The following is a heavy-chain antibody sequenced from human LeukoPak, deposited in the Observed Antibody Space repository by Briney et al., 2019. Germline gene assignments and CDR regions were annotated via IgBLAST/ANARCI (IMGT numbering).Heavy chain of an antibody. CDR2: IGTAGAAGDT. J-gene: IGHJ6*03. V-gene: IGHV3-13*01. D-gene: IGHD3-16*02. Sequence: GGSLRLSCAASGFTFSSYDMHWVRQATGKGLEWVSAIGTAGAAGDTYYPGSVKGRFTISRENAKNSLYLQMNSLRAEDTAVYYCARVRGELSVTYYYYYYMDVWGKGTTVTVSS. CDR1: GFTFSSYD. CDR3: ARVRGELSVTYYYYYYMDV.